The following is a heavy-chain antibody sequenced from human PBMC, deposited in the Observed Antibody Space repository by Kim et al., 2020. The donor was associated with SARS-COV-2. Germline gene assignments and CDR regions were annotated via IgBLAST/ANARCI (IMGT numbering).Heavy chain of an antibody. J-gene: IGHJ2*01. D-gene: IGHD2-2*01. V-gene: IGHV4-4*07. Sequence: SETLSLTCTASGGSISGYYWSWIRQPAGKGPEWIGHVYTSGSTQYNPSLRSRVTMSVDASKNQFSLKMSSVTAADTAVYYCARGGASSKYFYLWGRGTLGTVSS. CDR3: ARGGASSKYFYL. CDR1: GGSISGYY. CDR2: VYTSGST.